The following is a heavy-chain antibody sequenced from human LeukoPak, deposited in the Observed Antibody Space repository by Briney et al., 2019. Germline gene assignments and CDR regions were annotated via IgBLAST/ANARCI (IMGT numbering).Heavy chain of an antibody. J-gene: IGHJ4*02. V-gene: IGHV3-7*03. Sequence: GGPLRLSCVASGFTFSRHWMNWVRQAPGKGLEWVANIIQGGGERNYVDSVKGRFTISRDDAKNSLYLQLNSLRVEDTAIYYCARGPDYGARTDYLDFWGQGTLVTVSS. D-gene: IGHD4-17*01. CDR1: GFTFSRHW. CDR2: IIQGGGER. CDR3: ARGPDYGARTDYLDF.